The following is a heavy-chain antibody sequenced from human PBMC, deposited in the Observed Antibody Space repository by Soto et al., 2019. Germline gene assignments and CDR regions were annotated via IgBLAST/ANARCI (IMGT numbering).Heavy chain of an antibody. J-gene: IGHJ5*02. CDR1: GFTFSRYA. Sequence: QVQLVESGGGVVQPGRSLRLSCAASGFTFSRYAMHWARQAPGKGLEWVTVISYDGSEKYYVDSVKGRFTSSRDNSRNEVYLQMNILRGEDTAVYYCARGYYYGGLDPWGQGTLVNVSA. D-gene: IGHD3-10*01. V-gene: IGHV3-30-3*01. CDR3: ARGYYYGGLDP. CDR2: ISYDGSEK.